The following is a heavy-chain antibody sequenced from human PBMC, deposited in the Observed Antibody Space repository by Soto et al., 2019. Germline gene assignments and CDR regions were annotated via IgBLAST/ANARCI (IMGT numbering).Heavy chain of an antibody. CDR3: AMTRITMIVVVTVFDY. V-gene: IGHV1-18*01. D-gene: IGHD3-22*01. CDR2: ISAYNGNT. CDR1: GYTFTSYG. J-gene: IGHJ4*02. Sequence: QVQLVQSGAEVKKPGASVKVSCKASGYTFTSYGISWVRQAPGQGLEWMGWISAYNGNTKYAQKLQGRVTMTTDTSTRTAYMELRSLRSDDTVVYYCAMTRITMIVVVTVFDYWGQGTLVTVYS.